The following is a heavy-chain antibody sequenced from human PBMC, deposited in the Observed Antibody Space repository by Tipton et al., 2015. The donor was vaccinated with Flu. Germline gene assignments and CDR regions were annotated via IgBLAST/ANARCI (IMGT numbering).Heavy chain of an antibody. CDR2: IYTSGST. V-gene: IGHV4-38-2*02. D-gene: IGHD6-19*01. CDR1: GYSISSGYY. CDR3: ARDHRSGWFGYFDY. Sequence: GLVKPSETLSLTCAVSGYSISSGYYWGWIRQPPGKGLEWIGRIYTSGSTNYNPSLKSRVTISVDTSKNQFSLKLSSVTAADTAVYYCARDHRSGWFGYFDYWGQGTLVTVSP. J-gene: IGHJ4*02.